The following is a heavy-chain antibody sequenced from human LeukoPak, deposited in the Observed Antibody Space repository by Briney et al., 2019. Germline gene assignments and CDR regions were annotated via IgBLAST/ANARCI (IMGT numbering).Heavy chain of an antibody. J-gene: IGHJ3*02. Sequence: GASVKVSCKXSGGTFSSYTISWVRQAPRQGLEWMGRIIPILGIANYAQKFQGRVTITADKSTSTAYMELSSLRSEDTAAYYCATGGCTNGVCFDAFDIWGQGTMVTVSS. D-gene: IGHD2-8*01. CDR1: GGTFSSYT. V-gene: IGHV1-69*02. CDR3: ATGGCTNGVCFDAFDI. CDR2: IIPILGIA.